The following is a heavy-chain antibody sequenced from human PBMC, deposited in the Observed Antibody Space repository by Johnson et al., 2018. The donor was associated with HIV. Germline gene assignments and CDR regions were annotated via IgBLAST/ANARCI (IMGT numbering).Heavy chain of an antibody. Sequence: VQLVESGGGVVRPGGSLRLSCAASGFRFDDYGMSWVRQAPGNGLEWVSGINWNGGSTGYADSVKGRFPIARDNAKNSLYLQMNSLRAEDTALYYCARVAGYGDYGDAFDIWGQGTVVTVSS. CDR2: INWNGGST. V-gene: IGHV3-20*04. D-gene: IGHD4-17*01. CDR3: ARVAGYGDYGDAFDI. J-gene: IGHJ3*02. CDR1: GFRFDDYG.